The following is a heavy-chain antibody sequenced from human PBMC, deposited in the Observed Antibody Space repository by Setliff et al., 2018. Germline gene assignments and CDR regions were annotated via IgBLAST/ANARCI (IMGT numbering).Heavy chain of an antibody. CDR3: VRDRTAYSYGLDV. D-gene: IGHD5-18*01. CDR1: GGSTSSGSYY. Sequence: SETLSLTCTVSGGSTSSGSYYWSWIRHPAGKGLEWIGRVYTNGGSDYNPFLKSRVTMSVDTSKNQFALNLRSVTAADTAVYYRVRDRTAYSYGLDVWGQGTTVTVSS. V-gene: IGHV4-61*02. CDR2: VYTNGGS. J-gene: IGHJ6*02.